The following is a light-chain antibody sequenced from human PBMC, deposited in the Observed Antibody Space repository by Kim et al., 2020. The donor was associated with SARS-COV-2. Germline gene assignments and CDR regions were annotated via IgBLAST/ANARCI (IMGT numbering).Light chain of an antibody. Sequence: ASVGVRVTITCRASQVISNDLGWYQQSPGRAPKRLIYGASSLQSGIPSSFSGSGSGTESTLTISSLQPADFATYFCLQHNTYPITFGQGTRLEIK. CDR3: LQHNTYPIT. CDR1: QVISND. CDR2: GAS. V-gene: IGKV1-17*01. J-gene: IGKJ5*01.